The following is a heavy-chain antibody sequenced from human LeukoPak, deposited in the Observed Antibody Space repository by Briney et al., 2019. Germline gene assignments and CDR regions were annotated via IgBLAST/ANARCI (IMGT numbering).Heavy chain of an antibody. CDR1: AGSISSYY. V-gene: IGHV4-59*08. Sequence: SETLSLTCTVSAGSISSYYWSWIRQPPGKGLEWIGYIYYSGSTDYNPSLKSRVTISVDTSKKQFFLKQNSVTAADTAMYYCARHVYSSGRYPYFQHWGQGTLVTVSS. D-gene: IGHD6-19*01. CDR2: IYYSGST. J-gene: IGHJ1*01. CDR3: ARHVYSSGRYPYFQH.